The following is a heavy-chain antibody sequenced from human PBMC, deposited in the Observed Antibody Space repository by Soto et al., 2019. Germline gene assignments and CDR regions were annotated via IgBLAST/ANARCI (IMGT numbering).Heavy chain of an antibody. CDR1: GFPVSSNY. CDR3: ARGYDYSRPNWFDP. Sequence: PGGSLSLSCAASGFPVSSNYMSWVRQAPGKGLEWVSVIYSGGSTYYADSVKGRFTISRDNSKNTLYLQMNSLRAEDTAVYYCARGYDYSRPNWFDPWGQGTLVTVSS. V-gene: IGHV3-66*01. CDR2: IYSGGST. D-gene: IGHD4-4*01. J-gene: IGHJ5*02.